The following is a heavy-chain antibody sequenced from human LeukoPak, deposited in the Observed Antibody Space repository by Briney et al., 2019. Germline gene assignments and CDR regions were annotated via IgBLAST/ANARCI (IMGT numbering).Heavy chain of an antibody. J-gene: IGHJ6*02. V-gene: IGHV3-23*01. D-gene: IGHD4-11*01. CDR2: ISGSGGTT. CDR1: GFTFSSYA. CDR3: AKDLPPDYSNYDYYYYGMDV. Sequence: TGGSLRLSCAASGFTFSSYAMSWVRQAPGKGLEWVSAISGSGGTTYYADSVKGRFTISRDNSKNTLYLQMNSLRAEDTAVYYCAKDLPPDYSNYDYYYYGMDVWGQGTTVTVSS.